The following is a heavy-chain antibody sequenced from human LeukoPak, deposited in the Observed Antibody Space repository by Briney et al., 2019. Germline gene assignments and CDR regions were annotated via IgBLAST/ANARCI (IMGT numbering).Heavy chain of an antibody. V-gene: IGHV4-30-4*08. D-gene: IGHD4-17*01. CDR2: IYYSGST. CDR1: GGSISSGGYY. J-gene: IGHJ4*02. CDR3: ARDSEGGDYVFGSMGY. Sequence: SETLSLTCTVSGGSISSGGYYWSWIRQHPGKGLEWIGYIYYSGSTYYNPSLKSRVTISVDTSKNQFSLKLSSVTAADTAVYYCARDSEGGDYVFGSMGYWGQGTLVTVSS.